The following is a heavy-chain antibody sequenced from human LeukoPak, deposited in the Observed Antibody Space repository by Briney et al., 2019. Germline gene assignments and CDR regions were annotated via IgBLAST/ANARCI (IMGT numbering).Heavy chain of an antibody. J-gene: IGHJ5*02. D-gene: IGHD3-10*01. V-gene: IGHV4-39*01. Sequence: SETLSLTCIGSGGSISSGSNYWGWIRQPPGKGLEWIGTIYSSRSTYNKPSLKSRVIIAVDTSKNQFSLKLSSVTAADTAVYYCARRGFRNWFDPWGQGTLVTVSS. CDR3: ARRGFRNWFDP. CDR1: GGSISSGSNY. CDR2: IYSSRST.